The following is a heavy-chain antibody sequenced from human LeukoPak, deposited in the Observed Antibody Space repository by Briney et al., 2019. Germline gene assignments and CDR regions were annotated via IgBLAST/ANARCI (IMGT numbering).Heavy chain of an antibody. D-gene: IGHD3-10*01. Sequence: PGGSLRLSCAASGFTFDDYAMHGVRQAPGKGLEWVSLISGDGGSTYYADSVKGRFTISRDNSKNSLYLQMNSLRTEDTALYYCAKDILDYYGSGSYGIDYWGQGTLVTVSS. CDR2: ISGDGGST. J-gene: IGHJ4*02. CDR1: GFTFDDYA. V-gene: IGHV3-43*02. CDR3: AKDILDYYGSGSYGIDY.